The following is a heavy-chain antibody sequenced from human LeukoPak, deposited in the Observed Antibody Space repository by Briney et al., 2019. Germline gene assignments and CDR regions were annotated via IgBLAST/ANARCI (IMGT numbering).Heavy chain of an antibody. Sequence: GASVKVSGKPSGYTFTSFGISWVRQAPGQRLEWMGWIGAYNGDTNYAQKFQCRVTMTTDTSTSTAYMDLRSLRSDDTAVYYCTRDHCRGDNCASFDYWGQGTLVTVSS. D-gene: IGHD2-15*01. CDR1: GYTFTSFG. J-gene: IGHJ4*02. CDR3: TRDHCRGDNCASFDY. V-gene: IGHV1-18*04. CDR2: IGAYNGDT.